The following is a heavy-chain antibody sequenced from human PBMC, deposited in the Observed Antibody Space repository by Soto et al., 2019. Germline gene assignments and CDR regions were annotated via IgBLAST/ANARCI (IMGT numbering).Heavy chain of an antibody. CDR2: LNYGGTT. V-gene: IGHV4-39*01. CDR1: GASMTSSIYY. CDR3: ARQSYFDGAGYYLGWFDP. Sequence: QPHLQPSGPGLVNPSETLSLTCSVSGASMTSSIYYWAWIRQAPGKGLEWIGSLNYGGTTYPSPSLEGRVTMSVDTSKKEVSLNVISVTAADAAIYYCARQSYFDGAGYYLGWFDPWGQGTLVTVSS. J-gene: IGHJ5*02. D-gene: IGHD3-22*01.